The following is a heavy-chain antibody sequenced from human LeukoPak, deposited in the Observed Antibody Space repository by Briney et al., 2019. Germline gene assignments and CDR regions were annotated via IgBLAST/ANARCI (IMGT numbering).Heavy chain of an antibody. CDR3: ARGSEFQGWFGESHLGPSAN. J-gene: IGHJ4*02. Sequence: ASVKVSCKVSGYTLTELSMHWVRQAPGKGLEWMGGFDPEDGETIYAQKFQGRVTMTEDTSTDTAYMELSSLRSEDTAVYYCARGSEFQGWFGESHLGPSANWGQGTLVTVSS. V-gene: IGHV1-24*01. CDR2: FDPEDGET. CDR1: GYTLTELS. D-gene: IGHD3-10*01.